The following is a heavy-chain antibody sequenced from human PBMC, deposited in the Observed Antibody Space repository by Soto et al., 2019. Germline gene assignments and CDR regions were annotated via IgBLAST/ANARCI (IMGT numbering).Heavy chain of an antibody. CDR3: AGGGGVGVAGSAAFDM. CDR2: INPATGAA. Sequence: QLHLVQSGAVVKKPGASVTVSCSASGYPVTAYYMHWVRQAPGRGLEWMGGINPATGAAKYTQTFQGRVTMTGDTSTSTVFMELRGLTSEDTAVFYWAGGGGVGVAGSAAFDMWGQGTLVTVSS. J-gene: IGHJ3*02. D-gene: IGHD3-3*01. CDR1: GYPVTAYY. V-gene: IGHV1-2*02.